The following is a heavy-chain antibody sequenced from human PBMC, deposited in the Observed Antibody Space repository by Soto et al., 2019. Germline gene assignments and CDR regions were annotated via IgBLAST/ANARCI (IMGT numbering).Heavy chain of an antibody. CDR1: GYTFTSYA. Sequence: QVQLVQSGAEVKKPGASVKVSCKASGYTFTSYAMHWVRQAPAQRLEWMGWINAGNGNTKYSQKFQGRVTITRDTSASTAYMELSSLRSEDTAVYYCARDHGQQLVAGDYWGQGTLVTVSS. J-gene: IGHJ4*02. CDR2: INAGNGNT. V-gene: IGHV1-3*01. CDR3: ARDHGQQLVAGDY. D-gene: IGHD6-13*01.